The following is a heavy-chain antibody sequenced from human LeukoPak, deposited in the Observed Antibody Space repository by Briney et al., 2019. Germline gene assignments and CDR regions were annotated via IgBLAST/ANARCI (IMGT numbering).Heavy chain of an antibody. J-gene: IGHJ4*02. CDR2: IIPIFGTA. CDR3: ARVVDTASYYFDY. Sequence: ASVKVSCKASGYTFTGYYMHWVRQAPGQGLEWMGGIIPIFGTANYAQKFQGRVTITADKSTSTAYMELSSLRSEGTAVYYCARVVDTASYYFDYWGQGTLVTVSS. V-gene: IGHV1-69*06. D-gene: IGHD5-18*01. CDR1: GYTFTGYY.